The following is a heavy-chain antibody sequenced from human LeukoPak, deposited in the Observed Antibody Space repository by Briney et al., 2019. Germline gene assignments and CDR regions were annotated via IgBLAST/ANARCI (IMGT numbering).Heavy chain of an antibody. D-gene: IGHD3-10*01. J-gene: IGHJ5*02. V-gene: IGHV4-38-2*02. CDR1: GYSISSAYY. CDR3: ARLSGGANWFDP. CDR2: IYHSGST. Sequence: SETLSLTCTVSGYSISSAYYWGWIRQPPGKGLEWIGSIYHSGSTYYNPSLKSRVTISVDTSKNQFSLKLSSVTAADTAVYYCARLSGGANWFDPWGQGTLVTVSS.